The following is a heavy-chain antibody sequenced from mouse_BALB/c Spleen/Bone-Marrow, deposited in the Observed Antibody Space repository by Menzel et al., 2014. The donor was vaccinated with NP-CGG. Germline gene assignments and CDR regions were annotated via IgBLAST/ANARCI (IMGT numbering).Heavy chain of an antibody. V-gene: IGHV1-9*01. CDR2: ILPGSGST. J-gene: IGHJ3*01. CDR3: ARRGISWFAY. Sequence: QVQLQQSGAELMKPGASVKISCKATGYTFSSYWIERVKQRPGHGLEWIGEILPGSGSTTYNEKFKSKATFTADTSSNTAYMQLSSLTSEDSAVYYCARRGISWFAYWGQGTLVTVSA. CDR1: GYTFSSYW.